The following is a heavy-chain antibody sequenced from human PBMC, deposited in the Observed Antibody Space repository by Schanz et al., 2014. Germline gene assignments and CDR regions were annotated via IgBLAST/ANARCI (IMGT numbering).Heavy chain of an antibody. Sequence: VQLLESGGGLVQPGGSLRLSCAASGFTFSSYAMSWVRQAPGKGLEWVAVILYDGSKTYYADSVKGRFTTSRDNSKNTMYLQMNSLRAEDTAVYYCVKDLQRELLRDDHYYGMDVWGQGTTVTVSS. CDR2: ILYDGSKT. V-gene: IGHV3-33*06. D-gene: IGHD1-26*01. CDR1: GFTFSSYA. CDR3: VKDLQRELLRDDHYYGMDV. J-gene: IGHJ6*02.